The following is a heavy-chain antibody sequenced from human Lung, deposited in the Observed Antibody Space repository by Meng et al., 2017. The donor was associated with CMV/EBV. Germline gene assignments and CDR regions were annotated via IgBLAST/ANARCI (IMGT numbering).Heavy chain of an antibody. V-gene: IGHV3-33*06. Sequence: GGSXRLXXAASGFTFSSYGMHWVRQAPGKGLEWVAVIWYDGSNKYYADSVKGRFTISRDNSKNTLYLQMNSLRAEDTAVYYCAKTEYYYDSSGYWGVDYWGQGTXVTVSS. CDR1: GFTFSSYG. CDR2: IWYDGSNK. J-gene: IGHJ4*02. CDR3: AKTEYYYDSSGYWGVDY. D-gene: IGHD3-22*01.